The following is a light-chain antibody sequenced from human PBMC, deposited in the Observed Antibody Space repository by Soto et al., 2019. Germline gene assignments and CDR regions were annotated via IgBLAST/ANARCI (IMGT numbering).Light chain of an antibody. J-gene: IGKJ1*01. CDR2: GAS. CDR3: QQYGSSPSWT. Sequence: IGLPQSTGTLSLSPGERATLSCRASQSVSSSYLAWYQQKPGQAPRLLIYGASSRATGIPDRFSGSGSGTDFTLTISRLEPEDFAVYYCQQYGSSPSWTFGQGSMA. V-gene: IGKV3-20*01. CDR1: QSVSSSY.